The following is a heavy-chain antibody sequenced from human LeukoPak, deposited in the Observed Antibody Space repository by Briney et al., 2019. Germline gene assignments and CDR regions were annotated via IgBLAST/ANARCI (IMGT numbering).Heavy chain of an antibody. D-gene: IGHD1-26*01. CDR1: GFSFSSYW. V-gene: IGHV3-7*03. CDR2: IKQDGSEK. J-gene: IGHJ4*02. CDR3: ARYIVGATPFDY. Sequence: PGGSLRLSCAASGFSFSSYWMNWVRQAPGKGLEWVANIKQDGSEKYYVDSVKGRFTISRYNSKNTLYLQMNSLRAEDTAVYYCARYIVGATPFDYWGQGTLVTVSS.